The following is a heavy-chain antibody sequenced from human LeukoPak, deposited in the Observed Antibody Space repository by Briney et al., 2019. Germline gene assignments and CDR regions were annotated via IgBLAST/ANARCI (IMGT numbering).Heavy chain of an antibody. Sequence: SVKVSCKASGGIFSSYAISWVRQAPGQGLEWMGRIIPIFGTANYAQKFQGRVTITTDESTSTAYMELSSLRSEDTAVYYCARDLDGYSSSSVVYFDYWGQGTLVTVSS. D-gene: IGHD6-6*01. CDR3: ARDLDGYSSSSVVYFDY. V-gene: IGHV1-69*05. J-gene: IGHJ4*02. CDR2: IIPIFGTA. CDR1: GGIFSSYA.